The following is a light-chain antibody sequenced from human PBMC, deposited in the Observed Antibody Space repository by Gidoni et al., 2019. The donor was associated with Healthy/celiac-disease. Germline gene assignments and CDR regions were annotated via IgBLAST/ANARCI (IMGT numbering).Light chain of an antibody. J-gene: IGKJ4*01. CDR2: LGS. Sequence: DIVMTQSPLSLPVTPGEPASISCRSSQSLLHTNGYKYLNWYLQKPGQSPQLLIYLGSNRASGVPDRFSGSGSGTDFTLKISRVEAEDVGVYYCMQALQTPLTFXGXTKVEIK. CDR1: QSLLHTNGYKY. V-gene: IGKV2-28*01. CDR3: MQALQTPLT.